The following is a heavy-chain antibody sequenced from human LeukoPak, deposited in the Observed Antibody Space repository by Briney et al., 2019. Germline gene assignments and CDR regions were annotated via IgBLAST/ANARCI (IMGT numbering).Heavy chain of an antibody. J-gene: IGHJ4*02. CDR3: AREAPRGTSSNPYYFDS. CDR1: GFTFSSYG. Sequence: GGSLRLSCAASGFTFSSYGMHWVRQAPGKGLEWVAFIRYDGSTKYYADSVKGRFTFSRDNSKNTLYLQMNSLRAEDTAVYYCAREAPRGTSSNPYYFDSWGQGTLVTVSS. CDR2: IRYDGSTK. V-gene: IGHV3-30*02. D-gene: IGHD6-6*01.